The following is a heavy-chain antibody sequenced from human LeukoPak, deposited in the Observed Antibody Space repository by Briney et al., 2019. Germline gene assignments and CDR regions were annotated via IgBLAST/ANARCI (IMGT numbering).Heavy chain of an antibody. V-gene: IGHV1-18*01. CDR1: GYTFTSYG. J-gene: IGHJ6*03. CDR2: ISAYNGNT. D-gene: IGHD6-13*01. Sequence: GASVKVSCKASGYTFTSYGISWVRQAPGQGLELMGWISAYNGNTNYAQKLQGRVTMTTDTSTSTAYMELRSLRSDDTAVYYCARTLSTSGYYYYYMDVWGKGTTVTISS. CDR3: ARTLSTSGYYYYYMDV.